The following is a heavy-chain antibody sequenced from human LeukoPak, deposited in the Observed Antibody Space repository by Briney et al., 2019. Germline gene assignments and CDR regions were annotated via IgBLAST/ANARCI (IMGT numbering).Heavy chain of an antibody. CDR1: GFTFSSYS. CDR2: ISSSSSYI. CDR3: ARDLSGYCSGGSCYPDY. D-gene: IGHD2-15*01. V-gene: IGHV3-21*01. J-gene: IGHJ4*02. Sequence: GGSLRLSCAASGFTFSSYSMNWVRQAPGKGLEWVSSISSSSSYIYYADSVKGRFTISRDNAKNSLYLQMNSLRAEDTAVYYCARDLSGYCSGGSCYPDYWGQGTLVTVSS.